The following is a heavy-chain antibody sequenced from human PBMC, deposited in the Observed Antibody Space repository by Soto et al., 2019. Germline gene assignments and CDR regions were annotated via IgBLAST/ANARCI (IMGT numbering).Heavy chain of an antibody. CDR1: GFTFSSYF. D-gene: IGHD2-15*01. CDR2: ISHDGSNK. CDR3: ARGRSGQWSPGGY. J-gene: IGHJ4*02. V-gene: IGHV3-30*04. Sequence: QVQLVESGGGVVQPGRSLRLSCAASGFTFSSYFMHWVRQASGKGLEWVAVISHDGSNKFYADSVKGRFTISRDNSKNTLYLQMSSLRAEDTAVYYCARGRSGQWSPGGYWGQGTLVTVSS.